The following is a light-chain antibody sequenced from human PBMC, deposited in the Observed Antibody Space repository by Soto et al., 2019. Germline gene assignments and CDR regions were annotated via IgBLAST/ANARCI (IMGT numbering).Light chain of an antibody. CDR2: DVN. J-gene: IGLJ2*01. V-gene: IGLV2-14*01. CDR1: SSDVGGYNY. Sequence: QSALTQPASVSGSPGQSITISCTGTSSDVGGYNYVSWYQQHPGKAPKLMIYDVNNRPSGVSNRFSGSKSGNTASLTVSGLQGEDEADYYCSSYTSSSTLVVFGGGTKVIVL. CDR3: SSYTSSSTLVV.